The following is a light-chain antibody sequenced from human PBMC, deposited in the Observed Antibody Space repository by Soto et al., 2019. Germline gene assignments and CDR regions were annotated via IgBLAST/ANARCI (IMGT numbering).Light chain of an antibody. V-gene: IGLV3-1*01. CDR1: KLGDKY. Sequence: SYELTQPPSVSVSPGQTASITCSGDKLGDKYVCWYQQKPGQSPVLVIYQDNKRPSGIPERFSGSNSGNTATLTISGTQAVDEADYYCQAWDSSTAVVFGGGTKLTFL. CDR2: QDN. CDR3: QAWDSSTAVV. J-gene: IGLJ2*01.